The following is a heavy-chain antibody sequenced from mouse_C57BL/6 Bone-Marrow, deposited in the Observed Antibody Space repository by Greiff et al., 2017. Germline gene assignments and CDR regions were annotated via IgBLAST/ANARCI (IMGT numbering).Heavy chain of an antibody. CDR3: ARRPDGYYWYFDV. Sequence: EVMLVESGGDLVKPGGSLKLSCAASGFTFSSYGMSWVRQTPDKRLEWVATISSGGSYTYYPDSVKGRFTISRDNAKNTLYLQMSSLKSEDTAMYYCARRPDGYYWYFDVWGTGTTVTVSS. D-gene: IGHD2-3*01. CDR2: ISSGGSYT. J-gene: IGHJ1*03. CDR1: GFTFSSYG. V-gene: IGHV5-6*02.